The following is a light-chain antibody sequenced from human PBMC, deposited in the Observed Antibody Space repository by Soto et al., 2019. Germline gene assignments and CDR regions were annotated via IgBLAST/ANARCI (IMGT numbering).Light chain of an antibody. CDR3: QQYNNWPPWT. Sequence: IVLPQSPATLSVSPGERAPLSCRASQSVSSNLAWYQQKPGQAPRLLIYGASTRATGIPARFSGSGSGTEFTLTISSLQSEDFAVYYCQQYNNWPPWTFGQGTKVDI. CDR1: QSVSSN. J-gene: IGKJ1*01. CDR2: GAS. V-gene: IGKV3-15*01.